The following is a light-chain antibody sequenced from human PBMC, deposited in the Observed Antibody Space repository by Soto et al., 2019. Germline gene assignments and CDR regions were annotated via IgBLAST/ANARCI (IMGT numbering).Light chain of an antibody. CDR3: LQYNSHSWT. CDR1: QSISSW. J-gene: IGKJ1*01. Sequence: DIQMTQSPSSLSASVGDRVTITCRASQSISSWLAWYQHKPGKAPKLLIYKASSLASGVPSRFSGSGSGTEFTLTISTLQPEDFASYYCLQYNSHSWTFGQETKVEMK. V-gene: IGKV1-5*03. CDR2: KAS.